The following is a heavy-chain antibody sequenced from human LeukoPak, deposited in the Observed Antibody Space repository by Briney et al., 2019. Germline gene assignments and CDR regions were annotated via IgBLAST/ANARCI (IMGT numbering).Heavy chain of an antibody. CDR2: IDPNSGGT. CDR1: GYTFTGYY. Sequence: ASVKVSCKASGYTFTGYYMHWVRQAPGQGLEWMGWIDPNSGGTNYAQKFQGRVTMTRDMSTSTVYMELSSLRSEDTAVYYCAIAARFENDAFDIWGQGTMVTASS. CDR3: AIAARFENDAFDI. D-gene: IGHD5-18*01. J-gene: IGHJ3*02. V-gene: IGHV1-2*02.